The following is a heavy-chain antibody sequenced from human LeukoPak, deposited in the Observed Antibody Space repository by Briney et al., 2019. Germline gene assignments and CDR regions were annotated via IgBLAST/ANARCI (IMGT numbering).Heavy chain of an antibody. V-gene: IGHV3-23*01. CDR3: AKRTSGSSWYSSDY. Sequence: GGSLRLSCSASGXTFSNYAMNWVRQAPGKGVECVSTMSGDATSTYYADSVKGRFPISRDNSKNTLYLQMNSLRAEDTAVYYCAKRTSGSSWYSSDYWGQGTLVTVSS. CDR2: MSGDATST. J-gene: IGHJ4*02. CDR1: GXTFSNYA. D-gene: IGHD6-13*01.